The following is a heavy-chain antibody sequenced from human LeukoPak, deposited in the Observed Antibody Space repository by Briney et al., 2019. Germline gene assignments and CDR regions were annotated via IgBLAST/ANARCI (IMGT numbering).Heavy chain of an antibody. CDR1: GFTFSGYG. J-gene: IGHJ4*02. Sequence: PGGSPRLSCAASGFTFSGYGMHWVRQAPGKGLEWVAFIRYDGSNKYYADSVKGRFTISRDNSKNTLYLQMNSLRAEDTAVYYCAKIIVVVPAATDFFDYWGQGTLVTVSS. V-gene: IGHV3-30*02. CDR2: IRYDGSNK. D-gene: IGHD2-2*01. CDR3: AKIIVVVPAATDFFDY.